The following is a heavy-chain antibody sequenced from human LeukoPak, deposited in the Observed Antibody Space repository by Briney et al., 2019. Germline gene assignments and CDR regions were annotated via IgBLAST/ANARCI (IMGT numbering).Heavy chain of an antibody. CDR1: GFTFSTYD. CDR2: INPAGDT. V-gene: IGHV3-13*04. D-gene: IGHD2-15*01. CDR3: ARGDCSGGSCSSMDV. Sequence: PGGSLRLSCAASGFTFSTYDMHWVRQATGKGLEWVSGINPAGDTYYPGSVKGQFTISREDAKNSFYLQMNSLRVGDTAVYYCARGDCSGGSCSSMDVWGQGTTVTVSS. J-gene: IGHJ6*02.